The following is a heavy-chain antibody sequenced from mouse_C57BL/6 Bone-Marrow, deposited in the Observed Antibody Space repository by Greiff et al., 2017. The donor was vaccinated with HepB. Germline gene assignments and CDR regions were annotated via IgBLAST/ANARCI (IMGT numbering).Heavy chain of an antibody. Sequence: QVQLQQSGAELVKPGASVKLSCKASGYTFTEYTIHWVKQRSGQGLEWIGWFYPGSGSIKYNEKFKDKATLTADKSSSTVYMELSRLTSEYSAVYFCARHGYFSYSNYIRDAMDYWGQGTSVTVSS. J-gene: IGHJ4*01. CDR2: FYPGSGSI. D-gene: IGHD2-5*01. V-gene: IGHV1-62-2*01. CDR3: ARHGYFSYSNYIRDAMDY. CDR1: GYTFTEYT.